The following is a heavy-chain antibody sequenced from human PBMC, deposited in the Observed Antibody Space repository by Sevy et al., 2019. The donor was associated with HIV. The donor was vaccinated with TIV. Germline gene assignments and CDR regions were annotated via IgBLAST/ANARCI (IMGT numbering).Heavy chain of an antibody. V-gene: IGHV3-30-3*01. CDR3: ARGGTMIVVVLDAFDI. D-gene: IGHD3-22*01. J-gene: IGHJ3*02. CDR1: GFTFSSYA. Sequence: GGSLRLSCAASGFTFSSYAMHWVRQAPGKGLEWVAVISYDGSNKYYADSVKGRFTISRDNSKNTRYLQMNSLRAEDTAVYYCARGGTMIVVVLDAFDIWGQGTMVTVSS. CDR2: ISYDGSNK.